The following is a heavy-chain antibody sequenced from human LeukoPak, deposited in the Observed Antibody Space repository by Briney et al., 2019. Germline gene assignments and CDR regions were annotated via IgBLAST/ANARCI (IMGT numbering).Heavy chain of an antibody. Sequence: QPGGTLRLSCAASGFTFSSYGMSWVRQAPGKGLEWVSAISGSGGSTYYADSVKGRFTISRDNSKNTLYLQMNSLRAEDTAVYYCAKGLQLWSNYYYYYYMDVWGKGTTVTISS. D-gene: IGHD5-18*01. CDR1: GFTFSSYG. V-gene: IGHV3-23*01. CDR2: ISGSGGST. CDR3: AKGLQLWSNYYYYYYMDV. J-gene: IGHJ6*03.